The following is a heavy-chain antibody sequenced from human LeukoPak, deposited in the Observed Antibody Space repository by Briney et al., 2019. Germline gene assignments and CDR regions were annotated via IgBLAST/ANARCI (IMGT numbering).Heavy chain of an antibody. Sequence: GGSLRLSCAVSGLSFKNAWMSWVRQAPGKGLEWVGRIKSESDGGTTLYAAPVKDRFTISRDDSKNTVYLQINSLRIEDKPVYYCATGYGGISWGQGTLVTVSS. D-gene: IGHD4-23*01. J-gene: IGHJ4*02. CDR1: GLSFKNAW. V-gene: IGHV3-15*01. CDR3: ATGYGGIS. CDR2: IKSESDGGTT.